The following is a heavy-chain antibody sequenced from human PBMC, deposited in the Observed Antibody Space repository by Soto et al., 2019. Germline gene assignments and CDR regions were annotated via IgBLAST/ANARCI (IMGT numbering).Heavy chain of an antibody. CDR1: GFTFTSSA. D-gene: IGHD3-22*01. CDR3: AADKYYYDSSGYYYYGMDV. J-gene: IGHJ6*02. Sequence: ASVKVSCKASGFTFTSSAMQWVRQARGQRLEWIGWIVVGSGNTNYAQKFQKRVTITRDMSPSTDYMELSSLSSDDTAVYYCAADKYYYDSSGYYYYGMDVWGQGTTVTVSS. V-gene: IGHV1-58*02. CDR2: IVVGSGNT.